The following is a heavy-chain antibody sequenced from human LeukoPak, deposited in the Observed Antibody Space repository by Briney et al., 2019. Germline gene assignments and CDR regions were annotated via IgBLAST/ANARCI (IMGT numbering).Heavy chain of an antibody. CDR3: ARALIVVVVADYFDY. CDR2: KKQDGSEK. D-gene: IGHD2-15*01. CDR1: GFTLSSYW. Sequence: GGSLRLSCAVSGFTLSSYWMSGVRQPRGKGLESVANKKQDGSEKYYMDSVKGRFTISRDHPKNSLYRPMNSLRCEHTPLLYGARALIVVVVADYFDYWGQGTLVTVSA. J-gene: IGHJ4*02. V-gene: IGHV3-7*01.